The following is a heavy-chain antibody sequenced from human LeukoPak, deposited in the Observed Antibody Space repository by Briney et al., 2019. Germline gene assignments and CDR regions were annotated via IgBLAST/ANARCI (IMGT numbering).Heavy chain of an antibody. D-gene: IGHD2-2*01. Sequence: SETLSLTCAVYGGSFRGYYWSWIRQPPGKGLEWIGEINHSGSTNYNPSLKSRVTISVDTSKNQFSLKLSSVTAADTAVYYCARRVVVPAVTHYYYYGMDVWGKGTTVTVSS. CDR1: GGSFRGYY. V-gene: IGHV4-34*01. CDR3: ARRVVVPAVTHYYYYGMDV. CDR2: INHSGST. J-gene: IGHJ6*04.